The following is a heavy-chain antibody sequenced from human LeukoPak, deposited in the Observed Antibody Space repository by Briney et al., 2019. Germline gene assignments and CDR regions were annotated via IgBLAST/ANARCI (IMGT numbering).Heavy chain of an antibody. CDR1: GGSISSYY. J-gene: IGHJ4*02. Sequence: PSETLSLTCTVSGGSISSYYWSWIRQPPGKGLEWIGYIYYSGSTNYNPSLKSRVTISVDTSKNQFSLKLSSVTAADTAVYYCARHKDSGSYSFDYWGQGTLATVSS. CDR3: ARHKDSGSYSFDY. CDR2: IYYSGST. D-gene: IGHD1-26*01. V-gene: IGHV4-59*08.